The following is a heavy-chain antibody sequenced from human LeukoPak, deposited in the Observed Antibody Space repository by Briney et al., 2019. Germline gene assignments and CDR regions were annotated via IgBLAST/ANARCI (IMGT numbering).Heavy chain of an antibody. D-gene: IGHD6-19*01. J-gene: IGHJ6*03. Sequence: ASVKVSCKASGYTFTSYGISWVRQAPGQGLEWMGWISAYNGNTNYAQKLQGRVTMTTDTSTSTAYMELRSLRSDDTAVYYCARDPGYSSGWYSGYYYYYMDVWGKGTTVTVSS. V-gene: IGHV1-18*01. CDR1: GYTFTSYG. CDR2: ISAYNGNT. CDR3: ARDPGYSSGWYSGYYYYYMDV.